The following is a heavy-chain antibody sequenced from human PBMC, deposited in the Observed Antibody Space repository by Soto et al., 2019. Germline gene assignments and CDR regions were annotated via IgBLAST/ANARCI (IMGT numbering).Heavy chain of an antibody. CDR2: ISSSGTFK. CDR1: GFIFTTNS. J-gene: IGHJ4*02. D-gene: IGHD2-15*01. V-gene: IGHV3-21*01. Sequence: GSLRLSCEASGFIFTTNSMNWVRQVPGKGLQWLSSISSSGTFKSYGDSVKGRFTISRDNAKNSLFLQMNNLSGEDTGLYYCARDPPHGGTSSWDADSWGPGTLVTVSS. CDR3: ARDPPHGGTSSWDADS.